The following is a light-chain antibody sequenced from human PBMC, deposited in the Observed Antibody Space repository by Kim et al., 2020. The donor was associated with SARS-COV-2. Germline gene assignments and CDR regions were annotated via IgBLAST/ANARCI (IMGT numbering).Light chain of an antibody. CDR2: GVN. Sequence: GHSVPASLQGTRGDIGGSNLVARAQQHPGNAPKVMIYGVNRRPSGVPDRFSGSKSDNAASLTVSGLQAEDGADYYCSSYAGRQNLVFGGGTQLTV. J-gene: IGLJ2*01. CDR3: SSYAGRQNLV. V-gene: IGLV2-8*01. CDR1: RGDIGGSNL.